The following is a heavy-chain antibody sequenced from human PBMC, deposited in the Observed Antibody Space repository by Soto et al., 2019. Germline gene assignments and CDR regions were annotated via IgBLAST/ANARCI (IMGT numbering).Heavy chain of an antibody. D-gene: IGHD6-6*01. CDR3: ARDLMYSSSSRQPLAFWFDP. J-gene: IGHJ5*02. CDR2: IYYSGST. CDR1: GGSISSYY. Sequence: SETLSLTCTVSGGSISSYYWSWIRQPPGKGLEWIGYIYYSGSTNYNPSLKSRVTISVDTSKNQFSLKLSSVTAADTAVYYCARDLMYSSSSRQPLAFWFDPWGQGTLVTVSS. V-gene: IGHV4-59*01.